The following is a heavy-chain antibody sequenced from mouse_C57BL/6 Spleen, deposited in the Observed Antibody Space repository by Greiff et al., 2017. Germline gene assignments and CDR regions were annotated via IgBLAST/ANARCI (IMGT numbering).Heavy chain of an antibody. Sequence: VQLQQSGAELVRPGASVTLSCKASGYTFTDYEMHWVKQTPVHGLEWIGAIDPETGGTAYNQKFKGKAILTADKSSSTAYMELRSLTSEDSAVYYCTRPYYYGSSYVAYWGQGTLVTVSA. CDR3: TRPYYYGSSYVAY. V-gene: IGHV1-15*01. D-gene: IGHD1-1*01. CDR2: IDPETGGT. J-gene: IGHJ3*01. CDR1: GYTFTDYE.